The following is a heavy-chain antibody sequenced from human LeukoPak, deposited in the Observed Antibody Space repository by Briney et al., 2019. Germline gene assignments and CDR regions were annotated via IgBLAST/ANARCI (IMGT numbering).Heavy chain of an antibody. D-gene: IGHD3-22*01. CDR1: YYSIARGYY. CDR3: ARGPYSYDSSGAFDI. V-gene: IGHV4-38-2*02. J-gene: IGHJ3*02. Sequence: SETLSLTCNVSYYSIARGYYWGWIRQPPGKGLEWIGTIYRDGTTTYNPSLKSRVTISVDTSKNQFSLKLSSVTAADTAVYFCARGPYSYDSSGAFDIWGQGTMVTVSS. CDR2: IYRDGTT.